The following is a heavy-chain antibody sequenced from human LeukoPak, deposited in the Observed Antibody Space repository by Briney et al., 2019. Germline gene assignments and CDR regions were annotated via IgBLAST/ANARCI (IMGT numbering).Heavy chain of an antibody. J-gene: IGHJ4*02. CDR1: GFTFSSYA. D-gene: IGHD3-3*01. Sequence: GGSLRLSCAASGFTFSSYAMSWVRQAPGKGLEWVSDINGSGGSTYYTDSVKGRFTISRDNSRNTLYLQMNSLRADDTARYYCAKDFVYGSRFPRPLDYWGQGTLVTVSS. V-gene: IGHV3-23*01. CDR2: INGSGGST. CDR3: AKDFVYGSRFPRPLDY.